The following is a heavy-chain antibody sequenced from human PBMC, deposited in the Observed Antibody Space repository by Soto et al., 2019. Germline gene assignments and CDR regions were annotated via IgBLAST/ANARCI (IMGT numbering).Heavy chain of an antibody. J-gene: IGHJ4*02. V-gene: IGHV1-18*01. Sequence: QVQLVQSGAEVKKPGASVNVSCKASGYTFPSYGISWVRQAPGQGLEWMGWISAYNGNTNYAQKLQGRVTMTTDTSTSTAYMELRSLRSDDTAVYYCARAPLPGDPAYSGYDWGVFDYWGQGTLVTVSS. CDR2: ISAYNGNT. CDR1: GYTFPSYG. D-gene: IGHD5-12*01. CDR3: ARAPLPGDPAYSGYDWGVFDY.